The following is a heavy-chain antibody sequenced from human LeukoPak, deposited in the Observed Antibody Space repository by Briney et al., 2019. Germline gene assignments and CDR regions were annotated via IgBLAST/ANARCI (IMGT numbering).Heavy chain of an antibody. J-gene: IGHJ4*02. CDR1: GFTFSRYW. V-gene: IGHV3-7*01. Sequence: GGSLRLSCAASGFTFSRYWLSWVRQAPGKGLEWVANIKFDGNEKYYVDSVKGRFTISRDNAKNSLYLQMNSLRAEDTAVYYCARLDEAFDNWGQGTLVTVSS. CDR3: ARLDEAFDN. D-gene: IGHD5-24*01. CDR2: IKFDGNEK.